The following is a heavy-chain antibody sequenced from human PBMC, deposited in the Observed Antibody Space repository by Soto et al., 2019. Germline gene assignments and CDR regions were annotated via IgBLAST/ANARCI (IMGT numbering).Heavy chain of an antibody. CDR2: ISGSGGST. J-gene: IGHJ6*03. CDR3: AKGKDKDYYGSGSYRPYYYYYMDV. CDR1: GFTFSSYA. Sequence: PGGSLRLSCAASGFTFSSYAMSWVRQAPGKGLEWVSAISGSGGSTYYADSVKGRFTISRDNSKNTLYLQMNSLRAEDTAVYYCAKGKDKDYYGSGSYRPYYYYYMDVWGKGTTVTVSS. V-gene: IGHV3-23*01. D-gene: IGHD3-10*01.